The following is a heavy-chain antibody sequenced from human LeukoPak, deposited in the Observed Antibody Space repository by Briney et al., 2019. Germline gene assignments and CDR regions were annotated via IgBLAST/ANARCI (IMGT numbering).Heavy chain of an antibody. CDR2: ISGSGGST. Sequence: GGSLRLSCAASGFTFSSYVMSWVRKAPGKGLEWVSGISGSGGSTYHADSVKGRFTISRDNSKNTLYLQMNSLRAEDTAVYYCARERTGGSGSFDYWGQGTLVTVSS. D-gene: IGHD3-10*01. J-gene: IGHJ4*02. CDR3: ARERTGGSGSFDY. V-gene: IGHV3-23*01. CDR1: GFTFSSYV.